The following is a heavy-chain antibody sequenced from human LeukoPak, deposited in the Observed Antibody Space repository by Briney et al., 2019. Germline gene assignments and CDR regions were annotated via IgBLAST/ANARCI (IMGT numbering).Heavy chain of an antibody. CDR1: GYSISSGYY. V-gene: IGHV4-38-2*02. CDR2: IYHSGST. J-gene: IGHJ5*02. CDR3: ARVHTAMAQGGNWFDP. Sequence: SETLSLTCTVSGYSISSGYYWGWIRQPPGKGLEWIGSIYHSGSTYYNPSLKSRVTISVDTSKNQFSLKLSSVTAADTAVYYCARVHTAMAQGGNWFDPWGQGTLVTVSS. D-gene: IGHD5-18*01.